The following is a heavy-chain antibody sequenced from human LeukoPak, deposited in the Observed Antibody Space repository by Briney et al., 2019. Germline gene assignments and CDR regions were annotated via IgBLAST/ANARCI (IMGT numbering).Heavy chain of an antibody. D-gene: IGHD2-15*01. CDR1: GGSISSSNW. CDR3: ARVGSGRYFDY. V-gene: IGHV4-4*02. J-gene: IGHJ4*02. Sequence: SETLSLTCAVSGGSISSSNWWSWVRQSPGKGLEWIGEIYHSGSTNYNPSLKSRVTISVDKSKNQFSLNLTSVTAADTAVYYCARVGSGRYFDYWGQGTLVTVSS. CDR2: IYHSGST.